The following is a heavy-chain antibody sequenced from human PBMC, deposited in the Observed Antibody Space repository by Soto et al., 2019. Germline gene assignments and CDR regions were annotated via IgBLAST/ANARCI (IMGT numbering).Heavy chain of an antibody. CDR1: GFTFSNYV. CDR2: ITHGGGST. D-gene: IGHD2-21*01. CDR3: AKAYCDSGNCYYMDV. V-gene: IGHV3-23*01. J-gene: IGHJ6*03. Sequence: GGSLRLSCVASGFTFSNYVMRWVRQAPGKGLEWVSAITHGGGSTYYADSVKGRFTISRDNSKNTLYLQMNSLRAEDTAVYYCAKAYCDSGNCYYMDVWGKGTTVTVSS.